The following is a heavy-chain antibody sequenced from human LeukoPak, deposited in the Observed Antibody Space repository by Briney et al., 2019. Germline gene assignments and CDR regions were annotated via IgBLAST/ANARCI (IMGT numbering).Heavy chain of an antibody. CDR2: ISGSGGST. V-gene: IGHV3-23*01. D-gene: IGHD5-12*01. CDR3: AKTYYSGYDLSYYYYMDV. CDR1: GFTFSSYD. Sequence: GGSLRLSCAASGFTFSSYDMSWVRQAPGKGLEWVSAISGSGGSTYYADSVKGRFTISRDNSKNTLYLQMNSLRAEDTAVYYCAKTYYSGYDLSYYYYMDVWGKATTVTISS. J-gene: IGHJ6*03.